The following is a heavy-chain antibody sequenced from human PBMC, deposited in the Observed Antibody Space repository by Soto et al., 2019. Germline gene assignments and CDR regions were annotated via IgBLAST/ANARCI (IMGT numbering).Heavy chain of an antibody. J-gene: IGHJ4*02. CDR3: ARARDTYGVRFDY. D-gene: IGHD2-8*01. V-gene: IGHV4-31*11. CDR1: HGTMTFGGYY. CDR2: IFHTGNT. Sequence: QVQLQESGPGLVNPSQTLSLTFAVSHGTMTFGGYYWSWIRQFPGKGLEWIGQIFHTGNTYYNPSLKRRVSMVGGKSSTKSPVMLSSVPDADTDVYFCARARDTYGVRFDYWGQGILVSVSA.